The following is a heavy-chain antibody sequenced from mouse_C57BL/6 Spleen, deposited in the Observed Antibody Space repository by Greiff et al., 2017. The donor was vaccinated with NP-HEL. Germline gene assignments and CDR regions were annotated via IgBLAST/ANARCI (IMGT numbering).Heavy chain of an antibody. J-gene: IGHJ3*01. CDR3: AREGDGPAWFAY. D-gene: IGHD2-3*01. CDR1: GYAFSSYW. Sequence: VQLQESGAELVKPGASVKISCKASGYAFSSYWMNWVKQRPGKGLEWIGQIYPGDGDTNYNGKFKGKATLTADKSSSTAYMQLSSLTSEDSAVYCCAREGDGPAWFAYWGQGTLVTVSA. V-gene: IGHV1-80*01. CDR2: IYPGDGDT.